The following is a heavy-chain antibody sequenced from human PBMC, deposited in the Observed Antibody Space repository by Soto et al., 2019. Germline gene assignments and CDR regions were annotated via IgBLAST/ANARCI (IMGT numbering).Heavy chain of an antibody. CDR3: ARASLTNYYYYMDV. CDR1: GFTFSTYA. CDR2: ISSTSDYI. V-gene: IGHV3-21*01. D-gene: IGHD1-1*01. Sequence: GGSLRLSCAASGFTFSTYAINWVRQAPGKGLEWVSSISSTSDYIYYADSVKGRFTISRDNAKISLYLQMNSLRAEDTAVYYCARASLTNYYYYMDVWGKGTTVTVSS. J-gene: IGHJ6*03.